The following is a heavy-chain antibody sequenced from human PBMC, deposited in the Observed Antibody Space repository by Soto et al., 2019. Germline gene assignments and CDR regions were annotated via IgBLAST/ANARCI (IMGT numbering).Heavy chain of an antibody. D-gene: IGHD4-17*01. CDR3: ARDRRVYGDYYYYGMDV. Sequence: GGSLRLSCAASGFTFSSYWMSWVRQAPGKGLEWVANIKQDGSEKYYVDSVKGRFTISRDNAKNSLYLQMNSLRAEDTAVYYCARDRRVYGDYYYYGMDVWGQGTTVTVSS. V-gene: IGHV3-7*01. J-gene: IGHJ6*02. CDR1: GFTFSSYW. CDR2: IKQDGSEK.